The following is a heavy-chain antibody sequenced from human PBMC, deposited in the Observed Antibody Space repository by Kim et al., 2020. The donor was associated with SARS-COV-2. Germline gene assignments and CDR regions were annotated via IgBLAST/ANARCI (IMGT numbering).Heavy chain of an antibody. V-gene: IGHV4-59*01. Sequence: SETLSLTCTVSGASITNYYWNWVRQSPGEGLQWIGFAHHTGSTYYNPPLKSRVTISVDTSKNQFSLKLTSVTAADTAVYYCARWGDGDNSHVRAFDVWGQGTMVTVSS. D-gene: IGHD3-10*02. CDR2: AHHTGST. CDR1: GASITNYY. J-gene: IGHJ3*01. CDR3: ARWGDGDNSHVRAFDV.